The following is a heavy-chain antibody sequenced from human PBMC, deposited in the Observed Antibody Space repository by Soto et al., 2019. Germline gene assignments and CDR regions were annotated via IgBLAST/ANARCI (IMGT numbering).Heavy chain of an antibody. Sequence: ESGGGVVQPGRSLRLSCAASGFTFSSYGMHWVRQAPGKGLEWVAVIWYDGSNKYYADSVKGRFTISRDNSKNTLYLQMNSLRAEDTAVYYCARDESYYAPGGWGQGTLVTVSS. CDR3: ARDESYYAPGG. CDR1: GFTFSSYG. D-gene: IGHD3-10*01. CDR2: IWYDGSNK. J-gene: IGHJ4*02. V-gene: IGHV3-33*01.